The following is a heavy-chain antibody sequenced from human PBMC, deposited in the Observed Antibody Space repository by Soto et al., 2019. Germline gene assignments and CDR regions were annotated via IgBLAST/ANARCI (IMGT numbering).Heavy chain of an antibody. CDR3: QAEDGIRDVRSVSAFLLNRSSDL. Sequence: NGLEWVSAISGSGGSTYYADSVKGRFTISRDKSKNTLYLQMNSLRAEDTSVFFFQAEDGIRDVRSVSAFLLNRSSDL. CDR2: ISGSGGST. D-gene: IGHD3-10*02. V-gene: IGHV3-23*01. J-gene: IGHJ2*01.